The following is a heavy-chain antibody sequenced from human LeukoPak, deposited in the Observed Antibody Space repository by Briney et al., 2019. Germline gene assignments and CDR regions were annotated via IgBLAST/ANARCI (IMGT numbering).Heavy chain of an antibody. CDR2: IVVGSGNT. Sequence: TSVKVSCKASGFTFTSSAMQWVRQARGQRLEWIGCIVVGSGNTNYAQKFQERVTITRDMSTSTAYMELSSLRSEDTAVYYCAAVSSISSPAAIPPWGQGALVTVSS. CDR1: GFTFTSSA. V-gene: IGHV1-58*02. CDR3: AAVSSISSPAAIPP. D-gene: IGHD2-2*01. J-gene: IGHJ5*02.